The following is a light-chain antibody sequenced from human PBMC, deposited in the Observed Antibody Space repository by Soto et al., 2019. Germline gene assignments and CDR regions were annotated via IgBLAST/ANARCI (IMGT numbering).Light chain of an antibody. J-gene: IGKJ2*01. CDR3: QQYYQWPSYT. Sequence: EIVLTQSPGTLSLSPGERATLSCRASQSVSTYLGWYQQKPGQAPRLLIYDASNRAADIPARFSGNGSGTDFTLTISSLEPEDFAVYYCQQYYQWPSYTFGQGTKVDNK. V-gene: IGKV3-11*01. CDR2: DAS. CDR1: QSVSTY.